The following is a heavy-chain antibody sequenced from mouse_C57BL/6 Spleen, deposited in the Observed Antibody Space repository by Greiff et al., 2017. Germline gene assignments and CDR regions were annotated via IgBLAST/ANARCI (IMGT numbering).Heavy chain of an antibody. CDR3: ARLACSSPCCAY. CDR2: IFPGSGST. J-gene: IGHJ3*01. CDR1: GYTFTDYY. D-gene: IGHD1-1*01. V-gene: IGHV1-75*01. Sequence: QVQLQQSGPELVKPGASVKISCKASGYTFTDYYINWVKQRPGQGLEWIGWIFPGSGSTYYNEKFKGKATLNVDKSSSTAYMLLSSLTSKYSAVYFCARLACSSPCCAYWGQGTLFTVSA.